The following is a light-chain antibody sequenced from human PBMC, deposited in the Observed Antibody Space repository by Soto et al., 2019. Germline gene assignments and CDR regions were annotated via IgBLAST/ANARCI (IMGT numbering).Light chain of an antibody. J-gene: IGKJ2*01. V-gene: IGKV3-20*01. Sequence: IVLTQSPGTLSLSPGERASLSCRASQSVSSSYLAWYQQKPGQAPRLLIYGASSRATGIPDRFSGSGSGTDFTLTISRLEPEDFAVYYCQQYGSSLYTFGQGTTLEIK. CDR1: QSVSSSY. CDR2: GAS. CDR3: QQYGSSLYT.